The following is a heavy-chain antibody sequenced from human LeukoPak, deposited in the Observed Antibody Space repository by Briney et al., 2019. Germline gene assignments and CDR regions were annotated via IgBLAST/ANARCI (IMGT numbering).Heavy chain of an antibody. V-gene: IGHV1-69*13. CDR1: GGTFSSYA. J-gene: IGHJ3*02. CDR3: ARSGPGSSSLDAFDI. D-gene: IGHD6-13*01. Sequence: ASVKVSCKASGGTFSSYAISWVRQAPGQGLEGMGGIIPIFGTANYAQKFQGRVTITADESTSTAYMELSSLRSEDTAVYYCARSGPGSSSLDAFDIWGQGTMVTVSS. CDR2: IIPIFGTA.